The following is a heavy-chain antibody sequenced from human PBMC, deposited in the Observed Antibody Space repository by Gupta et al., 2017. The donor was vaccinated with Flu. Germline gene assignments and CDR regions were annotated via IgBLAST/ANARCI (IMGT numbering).Heavy chain of an antibody. D-gene: IGHD3-22*01. Sequence: QVQLVESGGGVVQPGRSLRLSCAASGFTFCSYGMHWVRQAPGKGLEWVAIIWYDGSNKYYADSVKGRFTISRDNSKNTLYLQMNSLRAEDTAVYYCARDGAGVITDYYFDYWGQGTLVTVSS. CDR2: IWYDGSNK. V-gene: IGHV3-33*01. CDR1: GFTFCSYG. J-gene: IGHJ4*02. CDR3: ARDGAGVITDYYFDY.